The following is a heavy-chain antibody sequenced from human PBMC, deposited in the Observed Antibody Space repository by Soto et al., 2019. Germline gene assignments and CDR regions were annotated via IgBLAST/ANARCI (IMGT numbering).Heavy chain of an antibody. CDR2: IYTSGST. V-gene: IGHV4-4*07. D-gene: IGHD5-12*01. CDR1: GGSISSYY. CDR3: ARDGYSGYDYAFDY. Sequence: PSETLSLTCTVSGGSISSYYWSWIRQPAGKGLEWIGRIYTSGSTNYNPSLKSRVTMSVDTSKNQFSLKLSSVTAEDTAVYYCARDGYSGYDYAFDYWGQGTLVTVSS. J-gene: IGHJ4*02.